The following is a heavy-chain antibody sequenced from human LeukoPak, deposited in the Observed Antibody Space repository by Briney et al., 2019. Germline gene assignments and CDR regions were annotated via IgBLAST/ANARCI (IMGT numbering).Heavy chain of an antibody. V-gene: IGHV3-48*01. CDR3: ATGPTYYDFWSGPYYFDY. J-gene: IGHJ4*02. CDR2: ISSSSSTI. Sequence: GGSLRLSCAASGFTFSSYSMNWVRQAPRKGLEWVSYISSSSSTIYYADSVKGRFTISRDNAKNSLYLQMNSLRAEDTAVYYCATGPTYYDFWSGPYYFDYWGQGTLVTVSS. CDR1: GFTFSSYS. D-gene: IGHD3-3*01.